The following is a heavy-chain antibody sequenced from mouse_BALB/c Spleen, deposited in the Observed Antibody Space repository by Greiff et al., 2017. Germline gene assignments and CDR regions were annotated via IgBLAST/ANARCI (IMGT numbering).Heavy chain of an antibody. D-gene: IGHD1-2*01. J-gene: IGHJ2*01. V-gene: IGHV14-3*02. Sequence: VQLQQSGAELVKPGASVKLSCTASGFNIKDTYMHWVKQRPEQGLEWIGRIDPANGNTKYDPKFQGKATITADTSSNTAYLQLSSLTSEDTAVYYCARVYGYGYYFDYWGQGTTLTVAS. CDR3: ARVYGYGYYFDY. CDR1: GFNIKDTY. CDR2: IDPANGNT.